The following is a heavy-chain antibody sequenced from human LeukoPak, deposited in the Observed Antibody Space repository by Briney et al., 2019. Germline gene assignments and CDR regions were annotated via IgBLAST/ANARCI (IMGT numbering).Heavy chain of an antibody. Sequence: GGSLRLSCAASGFTFSSYSMNWVRQTPGKGLEWVSSISSSSYIYYADSVKGRFTISRDNAKNSLYLQMNSLRAEDTAVYYCARGVAVADADDAFDIWGQGTMVTVSS. CDR3: ARGVAVADADDAFDI. V-gene: IGHV3-21*01. CDR2: ISSSSYI. J-gene: IGHJ3*02. D-gene: IGHD6-19*01. CDR1: GFTFSSYS.